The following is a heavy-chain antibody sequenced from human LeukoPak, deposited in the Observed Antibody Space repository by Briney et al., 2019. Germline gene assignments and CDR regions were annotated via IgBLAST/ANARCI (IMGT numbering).Heavy chain of an antibody. Sequence: SVKVSCKASGGTFRSYTISCVRQAPGQGLEWMGRIIPILGIANYAQKFQGRGTITADKSTSTAYMELSSLRSEDTAVYYCERARYYYYMDVWGKGTTVTVSS. V-gene: IGHV1-69*02. J-gene: IGHJ6*03. CDR2: IIPILGIA. CDR1: GGTFRSYT. CDR3: ERARYYYYMDV. D-gene: IGHD6-6*01.